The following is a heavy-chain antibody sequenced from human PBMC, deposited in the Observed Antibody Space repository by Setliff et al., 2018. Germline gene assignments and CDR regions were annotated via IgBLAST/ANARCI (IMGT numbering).Heavy chain of an antibody. CDR1: VYSISRDCH. CDR2: IYYSGNT. Sequence: LETLSLTCAVSVYSISRDCHWGWIRQPPGKGLEWIGSIYYSGNTYYNASLKGRVTISGDTSKNQFSLKLTAVTAADTAIYYCARHRAVAGAYYFDFWGQGTLVTVSS. V-gene: IGHV4-38-2*01. J-gene: IGHJ4*02. D-gene: IGHD6-19*01. CDR3: ARHRAVAGAYYFDF.